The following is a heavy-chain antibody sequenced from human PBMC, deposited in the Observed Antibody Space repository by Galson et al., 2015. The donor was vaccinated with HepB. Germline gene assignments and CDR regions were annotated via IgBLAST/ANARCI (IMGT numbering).Heavy chain of an antibody. V-gene: IGHV1-69*10. J-gene: IGHJ5*02. CDR1: GGTFSSYA. D-gene: IGHD6-19*01. CDR3: ARDTLAVAGPNNWFDP. Sequence: SVKVSCKASGGTFSSYAISWVRQAPGQELEWMGGIIPIFGIANYAQKFQGRVTITADKSTSTAYMELSGLRSEDTAVYYCARDTLAVAGPNNWFDPWGQGTLVTVSS. CDR2: IIPIFGIA.